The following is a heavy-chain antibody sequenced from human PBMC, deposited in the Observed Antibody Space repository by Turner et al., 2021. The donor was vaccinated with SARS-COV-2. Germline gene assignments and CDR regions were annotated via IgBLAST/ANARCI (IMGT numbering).Heavy chain of an antibody. J-gene: IGHJ3*02. Sequence: EVQLVESGGGLVKPGGSLRLSCAASGFTFSSYSMNWVRQAPGKVLEWVSSISSSSRYIYHADSLKGRFTISRDNAKNSLYLQMNSLRAEDTAVYYCARDSPHYYDSSGYYKDAFYIWGQGTMVTVSS. V-gene: IGHV3-21*01. CDR2: ISSSSRYI. D-gene: IGHD3-22*01. CDR3: ARDSPHYYDSSGYYKDAFYI. CDR1: GFTFSSYS.